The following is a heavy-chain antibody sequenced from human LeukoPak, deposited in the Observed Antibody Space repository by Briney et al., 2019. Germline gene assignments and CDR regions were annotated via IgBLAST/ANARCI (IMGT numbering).Heavy chain of an antibody. Sequence: PSETLSLTCTVSGGSISSSSYYWGWIRQPPGKGLEWIGSIYYSGSTYYNPSLKSRVTISVDTSKNQFSLKLSSVTAADTAVYYCARGQCGGDCYSTGGYFDYWGQGTLVTVSS. CDR2: IYYSGST. V-gene: IGHV4-39*07. CDR1: GGSISSSSYY. J-gene: IGHJ4*02. CDR3: ARGQCGGDCYSTGGYFDY. D-gene: IGHD2-21*02.